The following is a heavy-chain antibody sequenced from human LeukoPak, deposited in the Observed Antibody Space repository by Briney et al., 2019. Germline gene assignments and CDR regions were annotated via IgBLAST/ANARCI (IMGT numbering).Heavy chain of an antibody. CDR2: IIPIFGTA. D-gene: IGHD3-9*01. J-gene: IGHJ4*02. CDR3: ARLISRWSASMRYLGTYYFDY. Sequence: GASVKVSCKASGGTFSSYAISWVRQAPGQGLEWMGGIIPIFGTANYAQEFQGRVTITADESTSTAYMELSSLRSEDTAVYYCARLISRWSASMRYLGTYYFDYWGQGTLVTVSS. CDR1: GGTFSSYA. V-gene: IGHV1-69*13.